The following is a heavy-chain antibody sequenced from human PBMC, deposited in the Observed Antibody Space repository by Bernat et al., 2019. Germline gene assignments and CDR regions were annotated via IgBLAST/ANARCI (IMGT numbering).Heavy chain of an antibody. CDR2: IYNGGNT. V-gene: IGHV3-66*01. CDR3: ARGRPYWYFDL. CDR1: GFTVSSNY. Sequence: EVQLVESGGGLVQPGGSLRLSCAASGFTVSSNYMSWVRQAPGKGLEWVSVIYNGGNTYYAGSVKGRFTISRDNSKNTLYLQMNSLRAEDTAVYYCARGRPYWYFDLWGRGTLVTVSS. J-gene: IGHJ2*01.